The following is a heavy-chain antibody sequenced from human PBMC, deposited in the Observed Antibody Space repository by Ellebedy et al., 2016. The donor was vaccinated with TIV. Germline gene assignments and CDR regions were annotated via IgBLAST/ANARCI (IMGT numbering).Heavy chain of an antibody. V-gene: IGHV3-30*02. CDR2: IRYDGNDK. Sequence: GESLKISCAASGFNFNTYGMHWVRQSPGKGLEWVAFIRYDGNDKKYADSVKGRFTISRDNSENTVYLQMNSLRAEDTAVYYCAKNGFGDLWGYFYYGMDVWGQGTTVTVSS. CDR3: AKNGFGDLWGYFYYGMDV. D-gene: IGHD3-10*01. J-gene: IGHJ6*02. CDR1: GFNFNTYG.